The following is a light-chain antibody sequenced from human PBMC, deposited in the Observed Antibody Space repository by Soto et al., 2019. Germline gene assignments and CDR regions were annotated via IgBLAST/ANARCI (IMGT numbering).Light chain of an antibody. CDR1: QSISSS. CDR2: DAS. J-gene: IGKJ2*01. V-gene: IGKV1-5*01. CDR3: QQYESYPYS. Sequence: IQMTQSPSTVSASVGDRVTITCRASQSISSSLAWYQQKPGKAPKVLIYDASSLDSGVPSRFSGSGYGTEFTLTVCSLQPGDFATYSCQQYESYPYSFGQGTKLEIK.